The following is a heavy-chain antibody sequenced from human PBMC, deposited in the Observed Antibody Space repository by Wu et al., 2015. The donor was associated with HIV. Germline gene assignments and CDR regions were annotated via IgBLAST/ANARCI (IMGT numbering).Heavy chain of an antibody. CDR1: GYTFTGYY. J-gene: IGHJ5*02. D-gene: IGHD3-10*01. CDR2: INPNSGGT. Sequence: QVQLVQSGAEVKKPGASVKVSCKASGYTFTGYYMHWVRQAPGQGLEWMGWINPNSGGTNYAQKLQGRVTMTRDTSISTAYMELSRLRSDDTAVYYCARGEGGGYGSGIRGGSDPWGQGNPGHRLL. CDR3: ARGEGGGYGSGIRGGSDP. V-gene: IGHV1-2*02.